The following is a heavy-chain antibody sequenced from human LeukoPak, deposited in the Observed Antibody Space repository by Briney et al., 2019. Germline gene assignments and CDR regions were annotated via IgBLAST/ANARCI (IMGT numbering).Heavy chain of an antibody. CDR3: ARDRADSSGYYYRFDY. CDR2: IIPFWRKG. Sequence: CSVKVSCKASGGTLSSYAISTGRQAPGQGREWMGGIIPFWRKGNNARKFQGRVTNTTDESTSAAYMELSNLRSEDAAVYDCARDRADSSGYYYRFDYWGQGTLVTVSS. CDR1: GGTLSSYA. J-gene: IGHJ4*02. D-gene: IGHD3-22*01. V-gene: IGHV1-69*05.